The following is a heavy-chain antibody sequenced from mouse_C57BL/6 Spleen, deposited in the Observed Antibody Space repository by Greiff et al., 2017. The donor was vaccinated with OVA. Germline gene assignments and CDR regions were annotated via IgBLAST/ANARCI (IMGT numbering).Heavy chain of an antibody. J-gene: IGHJ2*01. CDR3: ASSDYSNYGADY. CDR2: IDPNSGGT. Sequence: VQLQQPGAELVKPGASVKLSCKASGYTFTSYWMHWVKQRPGRGLEWIGRIDPNSGGTKYNEKFKSKATLTVDKPSSTAYMQLSSRTSEDSAVSDCASSDYSNYGADYWGQGTTLTVSS. V-gene: IGHV1-72*01. D-gene: IGHD2-5*01. CDR1: GYTFTSYW.